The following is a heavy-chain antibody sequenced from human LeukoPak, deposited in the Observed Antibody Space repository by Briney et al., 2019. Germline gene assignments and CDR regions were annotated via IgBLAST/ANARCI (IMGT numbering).Heavy chain of an antibody. CDR3: ARGYWGSDY. V-gene: IGHV4-61*02. Sequence: SETLSLTCTVSGGSISSGSYYWSWIRQPAGKGLEWIGRIYTSGSTNYNPSLKSRVTISVDTSKNQFSLKLSSVTAADTAVYYCARGYWGSDYWGQGTLVTVSS. J-gene: IGHJ4*02. CDR2: IYTSGST. CDR1: GGSISSGSYY. D-gene: IGHD7-27*01.